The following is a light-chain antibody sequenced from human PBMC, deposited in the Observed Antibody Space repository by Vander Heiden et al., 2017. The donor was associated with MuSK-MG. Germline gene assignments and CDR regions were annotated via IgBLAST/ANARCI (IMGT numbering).Light chain of an antibody. J-gene: IGKJ4*01. Sequence: DIQMTQSPSSLSASVGDRVTITCQASQDISNYLNWYQQKPGKAPKLLIYDASNFETGVSSRFRGSGSGTDFTFTISSLQPEDLAAYYCQQDTGLPLTFGGGTKVEIK. CDR1: QDISNY. CDR3: QQDTGLPLT. V-gene: IGKV1-33*01. CDR2: DAS.